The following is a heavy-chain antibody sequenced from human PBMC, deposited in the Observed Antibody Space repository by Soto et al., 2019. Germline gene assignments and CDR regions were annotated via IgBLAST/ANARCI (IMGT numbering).Heavy chain of an antibody. J-gene: IGHJ4*02. D-gene: IGHD2-2*01. CDR2: ISVDNGDT. CDR3: ARVQSLGYCRSASCYDVFDH. V-gene: IGHV1-18*03. CDR1: GYTFNSAG. Sequence: QVHLVQSGPEVKEPGASVRVSCKASGYTFNSAGLAWVRQAPGQGLEWMGWISVDNGDTKYAQKFQGRVTMTTDTSTTTAYMDLRGLKSDDMAVFYCARVQSLGYCRSASCYDVFDHWGQGTLVTVSS.